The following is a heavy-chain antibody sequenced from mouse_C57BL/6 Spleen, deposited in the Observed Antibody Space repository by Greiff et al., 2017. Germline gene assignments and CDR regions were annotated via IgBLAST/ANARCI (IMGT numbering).Heavy chain of an antibody. J-gene: IGHJ4*01. CDR1: GFTFSDYG. CDR3: ARTGGYAMDY. V-gene: IGHV5-17*01. Sequence: EVMLVESGGGLVKPGGSLKLSCAASGFTFSDYGMHWVRQAPEKGLEWVAYISSGSSTIYYADTVKGRFTISRDNAKNTLFLQMTSLRSADTAMYYCARTGGYAMDYWGQGTSVTVSS. CDR2: ISSGSSTI.